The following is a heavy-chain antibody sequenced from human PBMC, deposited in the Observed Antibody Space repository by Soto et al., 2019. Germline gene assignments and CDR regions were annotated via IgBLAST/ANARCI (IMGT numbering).Heavy chain of an antibody. CDR3: ARDHLRFLEWNWFDP. D-gene: IGHD3-3*01. J-gene: IGHJ5*02. CDR2: FNAGNGNT. Sequence: QVQLVQSGAEVKKPGASVKVSCKASGYTFTSYAMHWVRQAPGQRLEWMGWFNAGNGNTKYSQKFKGRVTITRDTYASTAYMELRSLRSEDTAVYYCARDHLRFLEWNWFDPWGQGTLVTVSS. V-gene: IGHV1-3*01. CDR1: GYTFTSYA.